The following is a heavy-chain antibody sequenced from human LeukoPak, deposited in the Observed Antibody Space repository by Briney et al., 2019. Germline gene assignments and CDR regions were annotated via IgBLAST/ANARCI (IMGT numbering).Heavy chain of an antibody. CDR3: AKVRGVIIQDDAFDI. Sequence: GGSLRLSCAASGFTFSSYEMNWVRQAPGKGLEWVSYISSSGSTIYYADSVKGRFTISRDNSKNTLYLQMNSLRAEDTAVYYCAKVRGVIIQDDAFDIWGQGTMVTVSS. D-gene: IGHD3-10*01. V-gene: IGHV3-48*03. CDR1: GFTFSSYE. J-gene: IGHJ3*02. CDR2: ISSSGSTI.